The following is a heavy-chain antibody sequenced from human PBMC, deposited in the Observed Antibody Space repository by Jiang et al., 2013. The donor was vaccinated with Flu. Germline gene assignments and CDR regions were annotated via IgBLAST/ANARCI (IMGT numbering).Heavy chain of an antibody. V-gene: IGHV2-5*01. Sequence: KPTQTLTLTCTFSGFSLSTSGVGVGWIRQPPGKALEWLALIYWNDDKRYSPSLKSRLTITKDTSKNQVVLTMTNMDPVDTATYYCAHPQGGYGDYGPSDWYFDLWGRGTLVTVSS. J-gene: IGHJ2*01. CDR3: AHPQGGYGDYGPSDWYFDL. CDR1: GFSLSTSGVG. CDR2: IYWNDDK. D-gene: IGHD4-17*01.